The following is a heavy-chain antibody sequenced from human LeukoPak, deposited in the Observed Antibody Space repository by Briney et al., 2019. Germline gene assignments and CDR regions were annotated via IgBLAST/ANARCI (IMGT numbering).Heavy chain of an antibody. CDR1: GASISSYY. V-gene: IGHV4-59*01. CDR2: SAHSGST. D-gene: IGHD3-22*01. J-gene: IGHJ4*02. Sequence: SETVSLTCTVSGASISSYYWSWIRQPPGKGLEWIGFSAHSGSTSYNPSLKSRVTISVDRSMNHFSLMLTSVTAADTAVYYCARYYADINGYYYYYDYWGQGTLVTVSS. CDR3: ARYYADINGYYYYYDY.